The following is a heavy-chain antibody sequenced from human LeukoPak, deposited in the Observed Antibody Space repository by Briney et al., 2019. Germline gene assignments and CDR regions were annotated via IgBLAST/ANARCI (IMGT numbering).Heavy chain of an antibody. J-gene: IGHJ5*02. CDR1: GGSFSGYY. V-gene: IGHV4-34*01. CDR3: ARGIVLLVAACFDP. CDR2: VNHSGSA. Sequence: SETLSLTCGVYGGSFSGYYWSWIRQPPGKGLEWIGEVNHSGSANYNPSLKSRVTISVDTSKTQFSLKLSSATAADTTVYYCARGIVLLVAACFDPWGQGTLVTVSS. D-gene: IGHD2-15*01.